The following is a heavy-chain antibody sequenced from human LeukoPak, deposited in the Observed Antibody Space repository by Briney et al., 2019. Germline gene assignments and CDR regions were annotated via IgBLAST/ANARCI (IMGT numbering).Heavy chain of an antibody. V-gene: IGHV4-39*01. Sequence: PSETLSLTCTVSGGSISSSSYYWGWIRQSPGKGLQWIGSIFYSGSTYYNPSLESRVTISVDTTKNQFSLKLSPVTAADTAVYYCARQFYYDSGGSHYWGQGTLVTVSS. CDR3: ARQFYYDSGGSHY. J-gene: IGHJ4*02. D-gene: IGHD3-22*01. CDR2: IFYSGST. CDR1: GGSISSSSYY.